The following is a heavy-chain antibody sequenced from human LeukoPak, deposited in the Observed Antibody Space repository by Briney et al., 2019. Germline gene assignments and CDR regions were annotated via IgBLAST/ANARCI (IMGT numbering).Heavy chain of an antibody. Sequence: SETLSLTCTVSGGSISSGDYYWNWIRQPPGKGLEWIGYIYNSGSTYYNPSLKSRVTISVDTSKNQFSLKLSSVTAADTAVYYCARDGGASSRNFDYWDQGTRVTVSS. D-gene: IGHD6-6*01. CDR2: IYNSGST. CDR3: ARDGGASSRNFDY. J-gene: IGHJ4*02. CDR1: GGSISSGDYY. V-gene: IGHV4-30-4*08.